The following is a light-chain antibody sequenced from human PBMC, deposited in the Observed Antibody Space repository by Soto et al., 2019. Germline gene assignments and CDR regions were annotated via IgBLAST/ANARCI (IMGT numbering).Light chain of an antibody. V-gene: IGLV1-47*01. CDR3: ATWDDTLNGVV. CDR1: RSNIESNY. CDR2: RNN. Sequence: QSVLTQPPSASGTPGQRVTISCSGSRSNIESNYVYRYQQLPVTAPKLVIYRNNERPSGVPDRFSGSKSGTSASLAISGLRSEDEADYYCATWDDTLNGVVFGGGTKLTVL. J-gene: IGLJ2*01.